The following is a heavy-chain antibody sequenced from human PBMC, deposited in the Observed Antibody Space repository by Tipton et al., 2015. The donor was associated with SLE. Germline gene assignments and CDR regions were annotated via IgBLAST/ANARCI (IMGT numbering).Heavy chain of an antibody. Sequence: GSLRLSCAASGFTFSSYWMSWVRQAPGKGLEWVANIKQDGSEKYYVDSVKGRFTISRDNAKNSLYLQMNSLSAEDTAVYYCAKDRGYYYYMDVWGKGTTVTVSS. V-gene: IGHV3-7*01. CDR3: AKDRGYYYYMDV. CDR2: IKQDGSEK. D-gene: IGHD3-10*01. J-gene: IGHJ6*03. CDR1: GFTFSSYW.